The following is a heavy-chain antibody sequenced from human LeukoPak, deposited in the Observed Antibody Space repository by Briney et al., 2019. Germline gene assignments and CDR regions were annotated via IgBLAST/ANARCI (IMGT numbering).Heavy chain of an antibody. CDR1: AFTFSSYG. J-gene: IGHJ6*03. CDR3: AKLGINYYYMDV. D-gene: IGHD7-27*01. CDR2: IRYDGNDK. Sequence: PAGGSLRLSCAASAFTFSSYGMHWVRQTPGKGLECVAFIRYDGNDKYFADSVKGRFTVSRDNSKNTLYLQMNNLRAEDTAVYYCAKLGINYYYMDVWGKGTTVTISS. V-gene: IGHV3-30*02.